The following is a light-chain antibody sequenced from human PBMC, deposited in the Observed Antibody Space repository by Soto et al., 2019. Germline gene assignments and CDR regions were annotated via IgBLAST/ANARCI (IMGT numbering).Light chain of an antibody. J-gene: IGLJ1*01. V-gene: IGLV2-8*01. CDR3: SSYAGSSNV. CDR2: EVN. CDR1: SSDVGGYNY. Sequence: LTQPPSASGSPGQSVAISCTGTSSDVGGYNYVSWYQQHPGKAPKLMIYEVNKRPSGVPDRFSGSKSGNTASLTVSALQAEDEADYYCSSYAGSSNVFGTRTKVTVL.